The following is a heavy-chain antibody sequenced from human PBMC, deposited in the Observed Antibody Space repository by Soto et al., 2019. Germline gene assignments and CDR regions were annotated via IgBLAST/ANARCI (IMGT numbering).Heavy chain of an antibody. D-gene: IGHD3-22*01. J-gene: IGHJ2*01. CDR2: IIPIFGTA. CDR1: GGTFSSYA. V-gene: IGHV1-69*01. Sequence: QVQLVQSGAEVKKPGSSVKVSCKASGGTFSSYAISWVRQAPGQGLEWMGGIIPIFGTANYAQKFQGRVTITADESTSKAYMELSSLRSEDTAVYYCARAYYDSSGYPSYWYFDLWGRGTLVTVSS. CDR3: ARAYYDSSGYPSYWYFDL.